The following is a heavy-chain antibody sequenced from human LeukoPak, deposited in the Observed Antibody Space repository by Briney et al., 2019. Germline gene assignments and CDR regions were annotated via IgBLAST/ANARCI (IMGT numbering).Heavy chain of an antibody. CDR1: GGSISSHY. Sequence: PSETLSFTCSVSGGSISSHYWSWMRQPPGKGLEWIGYIYYTGSTDYNPSLKSRVTISVDTSKNQLSLKLSSVTAADAAVYYCARSDGAGATDYWGQGTLVTVSS. V-gene: IGHV4-59*11. J-gene: IGHJ4*02. CDR3: ARSDGAGATDY. CDR2: IYYTGST. D-gene: IGHD1-26*01.